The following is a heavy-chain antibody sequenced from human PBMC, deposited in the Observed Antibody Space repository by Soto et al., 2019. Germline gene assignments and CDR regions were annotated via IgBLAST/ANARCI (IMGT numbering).Heavy chain of an antibody. J-gene: IGHJ5*02. CDR3: ARQRVLSTNMFITSFDP. Sequence: PSETLSLTCSLSGGSINSSDHFWGEIRQTPGKGLEWIGSVYYTETTYYNPSLKSPVTISVETSRNTFSLKVNSVTAADTGIYYCARQRVLSTNMFITSFDPWGQGTLVTVSS. D-gene: IGHD3-10*02. CDR1: GGSINSSDHF. CDR2: VYYTETT. V-gene: IGHV4-39*01.